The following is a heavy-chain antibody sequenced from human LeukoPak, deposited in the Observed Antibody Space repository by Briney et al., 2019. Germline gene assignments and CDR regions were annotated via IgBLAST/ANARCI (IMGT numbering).Heavy chain of an antibody. CDR3: ARDYGGKTGDY. D-gene: IGHD4-17*01. Sequence: GGSLRLSCAASGFTFSSYAMHWVRQAPGKGLEWVAVISYDGSNKYYADSVKGRFTISRDNSKNTLYLRMNSLRAEDTAVYYCARDYGGKTGDYWGQGTLVTVSS. J-gene: IGHJ4*02. CDR2: ISYDGSNK. CDR1: GFTFSSYA. V-gene: IGHV3-30-3*01.